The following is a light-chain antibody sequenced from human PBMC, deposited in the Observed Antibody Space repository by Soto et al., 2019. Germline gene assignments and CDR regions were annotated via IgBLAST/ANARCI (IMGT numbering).Light chain of an antibody. CDR1: QSISNW. CDR3: LQHNSYPWT. V-gene: IGKV1-5*01. J-gene: IGKJ1*01. CDR2: AAS. Sequence: DVQMYQSASTLPASVNDRVTITCRASQSISNWLAWYQQKPGTAPKVLIHAASSLEGGVPSRFSGSGSGTEFTLTISSLQPDDFATYYCLQHNSYPWTVGQGTKVDIK.